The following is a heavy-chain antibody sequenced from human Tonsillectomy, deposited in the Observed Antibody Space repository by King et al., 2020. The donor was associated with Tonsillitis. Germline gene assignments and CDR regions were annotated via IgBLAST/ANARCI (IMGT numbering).Heavy chain of an antibody. CDR1: GGSISTYY. CDR3: ARMPSIRYYYYGLDV. J-gene: IGHJ6*02. V-gene: IGHV4-59*01. CDR2: INYSGST. D-gene: IGHD2-2*01. Sequence: VQLQESGPGLVKPSETLSLTCTVSGGSISTYYWSWIRQPPGKGLEWIGHINYSGSTNYNPSLKSRVTISVDTSKNQFSLRLISVTAADTAVFYCARMPSIRYYYYGLDVWGPGATVTVSS.